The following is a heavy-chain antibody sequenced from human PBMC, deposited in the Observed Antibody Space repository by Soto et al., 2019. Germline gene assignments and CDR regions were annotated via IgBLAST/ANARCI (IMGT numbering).Heavy chain of an antibody. D-gene: IGHD2-15*01. Sequence: SETLSLTCTVSGGSISSSSDYWGWIRQPPGKGLEWIGSFYYSGSTYYNPSLKSRVTISVDRSKNQFSLKLSSVTAADTAVYYCARGVVAAKRYTWFDPWGQGTLVTVSS. V-gene: IGHV4-39*07. CDR2: FYYSGST. CDR1: GGSISSSSDY. CDR3: ARGVVAAKRYTWFDP. J-gene: IGHJ5*02.